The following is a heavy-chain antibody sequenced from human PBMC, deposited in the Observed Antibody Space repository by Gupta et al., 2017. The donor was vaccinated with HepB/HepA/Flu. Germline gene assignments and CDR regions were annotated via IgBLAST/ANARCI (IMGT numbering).Heavy chain of an antibody. D-gene: IGHD1-7*01. Sequence: EVQLVESGGGLVQPGRSLRLSCAASGFTFDDYAMHWVRQAPGKGLEWVSGISWNSGSIGYADSVKGRFTISRDNAKNSLYLQMNSLRAEDTALYYCAKDTKTGTRLQLGYFDLWGRGTLVTVSS. V-gene: IGHV3-9*01. CDR1: GFTFDDYA. J-gene: IGHJ2*01. CDR2: ISWNSGSI. CDR3: AKDTKTGTRLQLGYFDL.